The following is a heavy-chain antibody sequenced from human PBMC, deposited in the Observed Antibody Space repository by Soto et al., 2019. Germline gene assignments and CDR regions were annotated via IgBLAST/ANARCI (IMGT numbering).Heavy chain of an antibody. CDR3: ARGXSMVRGVMPYYYYYGMDV. CDR2: ISAYNGNT. J-gene: IGHJ6*02. D-gene: IGHD3-10*01. V-gene: IGHV1-18*04. Sequence: ASVEVSCKASGYTFTSYGISWVRQAPGQGLEWMGWISAYNGNTNYAQKLQGRVTMTTDTSTSTAYMELSSVTAADTAVYYCARGXSMVRGVMPYYYYYGMDVWGQGTTVTAP. CDR1: GYTFTSYG.